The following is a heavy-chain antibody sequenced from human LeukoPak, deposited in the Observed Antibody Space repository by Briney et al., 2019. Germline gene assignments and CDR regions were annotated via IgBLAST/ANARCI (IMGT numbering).Heavy chain of an antibody. Sequence: GGSLRLSCAASGFTFSSYAMSWVRQAPGKGLEWVSAISGSGGSTYYADSVKGRFTISRDNSKNTLYLQMNSLRAEDTAVYYCANLIVATKGRSEFDYWGQRTLVTVSS. CDR3: ANLIVATKGRSEFDY. CDR1: GFTFSSYA. CDR2: ISGSGGST. V-gene: IGHV3-23*01. D-gene: IGHD5-12*01. J-gene: IGHJ4*02.